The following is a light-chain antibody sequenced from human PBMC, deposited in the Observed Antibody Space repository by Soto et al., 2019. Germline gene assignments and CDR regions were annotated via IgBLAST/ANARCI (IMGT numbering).Light chain of an antibody. CDR1: QSVSSSY. J-gene: IGKJ4*01. V-gene: IGKV3-20*01. CDR2: GAS. Sequence: EIVVTQSPATLSLSPGERATLSCRASQSVSSSYLAWYQQKPGQAPRLLIYGASSRATGIPDRFSGSGSGTDFTLTISRLEPEDFAVYYCQQYGSSPPVTFGGGTKVDIK. CDR3: QQYGSSPPVT.